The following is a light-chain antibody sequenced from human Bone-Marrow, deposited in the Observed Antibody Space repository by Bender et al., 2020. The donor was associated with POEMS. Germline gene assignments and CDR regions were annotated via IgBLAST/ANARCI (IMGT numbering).Light chain of an antibody. CDR3: CSYAGTWV. V-gene: IGLV2-23*02. J-gene: IGLJ3*02. CDR2: DVT. Sequence: QSALTQPASVSGSPGQSITISCTGSASDIGVSNFVSWFQHRPGGAPQLIIFDVTNRPSGVSYRFSGSKSGNTASLTISGLQAEDEADYYCCSYAGTWVFGGGTKLTVL. CDR1: ASDIGVSNF.